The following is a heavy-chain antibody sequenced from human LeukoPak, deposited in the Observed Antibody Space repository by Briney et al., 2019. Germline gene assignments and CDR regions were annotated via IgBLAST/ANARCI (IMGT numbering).Heavy chain of an antibody. CDR1: GFTFSSYD. J-gene: IGHJ4*02. D-gene: IGHD2-21*02. CDR2: IGTAGDT. V-gene: IGHV3-13*01. CDR3: ARAHGGNSVGLGVVY. Sequence: GGSLRLSCAASGFTFSSYDMHWVRQATGKGLEWVSAIGTAGDTYYPGSVKGRFTISRENAKNSLYLQMNSLRAGDTAVYYCARAHGGNSVGLGVVYWGQGTLVTVSS.